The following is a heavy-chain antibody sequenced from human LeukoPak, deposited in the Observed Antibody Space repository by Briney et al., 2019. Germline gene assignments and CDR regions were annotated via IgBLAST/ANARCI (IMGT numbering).Heavy chain of an antibody. Sequence: GGSLKIYFKGSGCRFTSYWIGWVRQMPGKGLEWMGIIYPGDSDTRYSPSFQGQVTISADKSINTAYLQWSSLKASDTAMYYCARHRGGGGYHHYYYYMDVWGKGTTVTVSS. CDR3: ARHRGGGGYHHYYYYMDV. CDR1: GCRFTSYW. J-gene: IGHJ6*03. CDR2: IYPGDSDT. V-gene: IGHV5-51*01. D-gene: IGHD3-22*01.